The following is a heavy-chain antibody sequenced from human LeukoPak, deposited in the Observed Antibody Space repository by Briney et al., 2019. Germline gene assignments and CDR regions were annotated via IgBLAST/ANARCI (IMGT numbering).Heavy chain of an antibody. Sequence: ASVKVSCKASGYTFTSYDINWVRQATGQGLEWMGWMNLNSGNTGYAQKFQGRVTMTRNTSISTAYMELSSLRSEDTAVYYCARGGGGPYDILTGQLDYWGQGTLVTVSS. CDR2: MNLNSGNT. V-gene: IGHV1-8*01. J-gene: IGHJ4*02. D-gene: IGHD3-9*01. CDR1: GYTFTSYD. CDR3: ARGGGGPYDILTGQLDY.